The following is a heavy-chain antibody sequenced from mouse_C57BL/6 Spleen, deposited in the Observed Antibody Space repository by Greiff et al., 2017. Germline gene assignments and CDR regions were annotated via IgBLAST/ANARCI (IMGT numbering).Heavy chain of an antibody. J-gene: IGHJ4*01. CDR2: IHPNSGST. Sequence: VQLQQPGAELVKPGASVTLSCKASGYTFTSYWMHWVKHRPGQGLEWIGMIHPNSGSTNYNEKFKSKATLTVDTSSSTAYMQLSSLTSENSAFYYCARSPTVVATNAMDYWGQGTSVTVSS. D-gene: IGHD1-1*01. CDR3: ARSPTVVATNAMDY. V-gene: IGHV1-64*01. CDR1: GYTFTSYW.